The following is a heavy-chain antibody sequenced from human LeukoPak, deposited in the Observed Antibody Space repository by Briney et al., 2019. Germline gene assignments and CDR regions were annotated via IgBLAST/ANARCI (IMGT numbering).Heavy chain of an antibody. Sequence: GESLKISCKGSGYSFTSYWIGWVRQMPGKGLEWMGIIYPGDSDTRYSPSFQGQVTISADKSISTAYLQWSSLKASDTAMYYCARLSYGGNFLYNWFDPWGQGTLVTVSS. D-gene: IGHD4-23*01. CDR3: ARLSYGGNFLYNWFDP. CDR2: IYPGDSDT. V-gene: IGHV5-51*01. J-gene: IGHJ5*02. CDR1: GYSFTSYW.